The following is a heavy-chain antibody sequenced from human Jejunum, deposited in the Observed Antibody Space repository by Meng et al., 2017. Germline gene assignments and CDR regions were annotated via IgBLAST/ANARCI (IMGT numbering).Heavy chain of an antibody. V-gene: IGHV3-23*01. CDR2: ISDSGGRI. CDR3: AKGGYSFGYNDY. Sequence: GESLKISCAASGFTFNIYAMSWVRQGPGKGLEGVSVISDSGGRIFYADSVKGRFTISRDNSRNTLYLELNSLRVEDTAVYYCAKGGYSFGYNDYWGQGTLVTVSS. J-gene: IGHJ4*02. CDR1: GFTFNIYA. D-gene: IGHD5-18*01.